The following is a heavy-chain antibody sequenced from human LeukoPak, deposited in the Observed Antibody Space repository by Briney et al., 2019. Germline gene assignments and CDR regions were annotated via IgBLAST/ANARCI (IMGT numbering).Heavy chain of an antibody. D-gene: IGHD4-17*01. Sequence: PGGSLRLSCAASGFTFSSYWMSWVRQAPGKGLEWVSVIYSGGTTYYADHVRGRFTISRDNSKNTLYLQMNSLRAEDTAVYYCARYGDYDYYYMDVWGKGTTVTVSS. V-gene: IGHV3-53*01. J-gene: IGHJ6*03. CDR1: GFTFSSYW. CDR2: IYSGGTT. CDR3: ARYGDYDYYYMDV.